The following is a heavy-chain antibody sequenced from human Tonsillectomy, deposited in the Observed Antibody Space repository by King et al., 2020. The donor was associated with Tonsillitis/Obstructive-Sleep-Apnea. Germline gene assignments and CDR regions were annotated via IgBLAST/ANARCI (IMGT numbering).Heavy chain of an antibody. CDR1: GDSVSSNSAA. CDR3: ARGDSNWNCFVANWFDP. D-gene: IGHD1-1*01. CDR2: TYYKSKWYN. Sequence: VQLQQSGPGLVKPSQTLSLTCAISGDSVSSNSAAWNWIRLSPSRGLEWLGRTYYKSKWYNDYALSVKSRITINPDTSKNQFSLQLNSVTPDDTAVYYCARGDSNWNCFVANWFDPWGQGTLVTVSS. J-gene: IGHJ5*02. V-gene: IGHV6-1*01.